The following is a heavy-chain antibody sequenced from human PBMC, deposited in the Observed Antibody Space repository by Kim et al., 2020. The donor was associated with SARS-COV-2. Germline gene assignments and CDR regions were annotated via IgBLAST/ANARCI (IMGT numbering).Heavy chain of an antibody. Sequence: GGSLRLSCAASGFTFSSYAMHWVRQAPGKGLEWVAVISYDGSNKYYADSVKGRFTISRDNSKNTLYLQMNSLRAEDTAVYYCARKGGGYYYDSSGYYPFDDWGQGTLVTVSS. CDR2: ISYDGSNK. V-gene: IGHV3-30-3*01. D-gene: IGHD3-22*01. CDR3: ARKGGGYYYDSSGYYPFDD. CDR1: GFTFSSYA. J-gene: IGHJ4*02.